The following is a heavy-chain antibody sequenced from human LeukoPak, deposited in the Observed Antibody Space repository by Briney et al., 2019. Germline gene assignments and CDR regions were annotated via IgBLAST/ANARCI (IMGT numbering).Heavy chain of an antibody. D-gene: IGHD4-23*01. CDR1: GGSISSYY. V-gene: IGHV4-59*08. J-gene: IGHJ4*02. CDR2: IYYSGST. Sequence: SQTLSLTCTVSGGSISSYYWSWIRQPPGKGLEWIGYIYYSGSTNYNPSLKSRVTISVDTSKNQFSLKLSSVTAADTAVYYCARYDYGGNRHFDYWGQGTLVTVSS. CDR3: ARYDYGGNRHFDY.